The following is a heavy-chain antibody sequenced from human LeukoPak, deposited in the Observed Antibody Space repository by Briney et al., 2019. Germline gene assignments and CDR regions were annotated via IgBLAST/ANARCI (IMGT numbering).Heavy chain of an antibody. CDR1: GGSFGGYY. CDR2: INHSGST. J-gene: IGHJ4*02. CDR3: AGAGLQFPPNY. V-gene: IGHV4-34*01. Sequence: PSETLSLTCAVYGGSFGGYYWSWIRQPPGKGLEWIGEINHSGSTNYNPSLKSRVTISVDTSKNQFSLKLSSVTAADTAVYYCAGAGLQFPPNYWGQGTLVTVSS. D-gene: IGHD6-19*01.